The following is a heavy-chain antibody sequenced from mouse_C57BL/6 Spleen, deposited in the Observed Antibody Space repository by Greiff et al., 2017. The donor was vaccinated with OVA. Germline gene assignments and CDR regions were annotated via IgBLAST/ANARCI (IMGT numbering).Heavy chain of an antibody. CDR1: GYAFTNYL. J-gene: IGHJ4*01. V-gene: IGHV1-54*01. CDR3: ARERSYGNGAMDD. CDR2: INPGSGGT. Sequence: QVQLQQSGAELVRPGTSVKVSCKASGYAFTNYLIEWVKQRPGQGLEWIGVINPGSGGTNYNEKFKGKATLTADKSSSTAYMQLSSLTSEDSAVYFCARERSYGNGAMDDWGQGTSVTVSS. D-gene: IGHD2-1*01.